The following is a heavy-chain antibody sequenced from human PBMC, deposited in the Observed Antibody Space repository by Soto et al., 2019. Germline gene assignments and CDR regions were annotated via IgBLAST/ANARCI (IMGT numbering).Heavy chain of an antibody. V-gene: IGHV4-4*07. J-gene: IGHJ4*02. CDR1: GGSISSYF. Sequence: SETLSLTCSVSGGSISSYFWSWIRQPAGKGLEWIGRMYTSGITNYNPSLKSRVIMSVDTSKNQFSLKLGSVTAADTAVYYCARESGSYRLLDYWGPGTLVTVSS. CDR3: ARESGSYRLLDY. D-gene: IGHD3-10*01. CDR2: MYTSGIT.